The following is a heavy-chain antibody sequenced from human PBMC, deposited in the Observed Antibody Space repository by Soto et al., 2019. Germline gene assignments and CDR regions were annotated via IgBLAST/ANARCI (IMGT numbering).Heavy chain of an antibody. V-gene: IGHV4-59*08. CDR1: GGSISSYY. D-gene: IGHD2-2*01. J-gene: IGHJ4*02. CDR3: ARLYCSSTSCYFDY. CDR2: IYYSGST. Sequence: SESLSLTCTVSGGSISSYYWSWIRQPPGKGLEWIGYIYYSGSTNYNPSLKSRVTISVDTSKNYFSLNLSSVTAVDTAVYYCARLYCSSTSCYFDYWGQGTLVTVSS.